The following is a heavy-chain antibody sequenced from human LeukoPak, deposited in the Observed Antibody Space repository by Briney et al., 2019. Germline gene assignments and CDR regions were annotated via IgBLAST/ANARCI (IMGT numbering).Heavy chain of an antibody. CDR3: TPRRVTRSS. J-gene: IGHJ4*02. V-gene: IGHV3-15*01. CDR1: GFTFSNAW. D-gene: IGHD6-13*01. Sequence: RGSLRLSCAASGFTFSNAWMNWVRQAPGKGLEWGGRIKCKTDGGTTDYAAPVKGRFTISRDDSKNTLYLQMDSLKTEDTAVYYCTPRRVTRSSRGQGTLVTV. CDR2: IKCKTDGGTT.